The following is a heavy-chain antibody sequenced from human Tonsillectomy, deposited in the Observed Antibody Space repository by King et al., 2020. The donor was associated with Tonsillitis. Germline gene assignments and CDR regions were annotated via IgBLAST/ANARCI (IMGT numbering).Heavy chain of an antibody. CDR1: GGSISSGDYS. V-gene: IGHV4-30-4*01. Sequence: VQLQESGPGLVKPSQTLSLTCTVSGGSISSGDYSWSWIRQPPGQGLEWIGYIYHSGSTYYNPSLESRISISLDTSKNQFSLKLRSVTAADTAMYYCARKNGDYAHLDYWGQGTLVTVSS. D-gene: IGHD4-17*01. J-gene: IGHJ4*02. CDR3: ARKNGDYAHLDY. CDR2: IYHSGST.